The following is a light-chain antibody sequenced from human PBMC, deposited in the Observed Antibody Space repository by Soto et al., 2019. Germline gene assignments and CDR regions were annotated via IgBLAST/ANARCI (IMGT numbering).Light chain of an antibody. CDR2: DVT. CDR1: SSDVGGFNY. CDR3: NSYTSSSTYV. J-gene: IGLJ1*01. V-gene: IGLV2-14*03. Sequence: QSVLTQPASVSGSPGQSITISCTGTSSDVGGFNYVSWYQQHPGKAPKLMIYDVTNRPSGVSYRFSDSKSGNTASLTISGLQAEDEADYYCNSYTSSSTYVFGTGTKSPS.